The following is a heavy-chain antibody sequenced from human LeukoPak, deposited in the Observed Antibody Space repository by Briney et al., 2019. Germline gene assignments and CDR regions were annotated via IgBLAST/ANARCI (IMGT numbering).Heavy chain of an antibody. V-gene: IGHV4-59*12. Sequence: TSETLSLTCTVSGDSINSYYWTWIRQPPGKGLEWIGYIYYSGSTKYNPSLKSRVIISVDTSKNQFSLKLSSVTAADTAVYYCAREVYCSSTSCPRGGYNWFDPWGQGTLVTVSS. CDR3: AREVYCSSTSCPRGGYNWFDP. CDR1: GDSINSYY. CDR2: IYYSGST. D-gene: IGHD2-2*01. J-gene: IGHJ5*02.